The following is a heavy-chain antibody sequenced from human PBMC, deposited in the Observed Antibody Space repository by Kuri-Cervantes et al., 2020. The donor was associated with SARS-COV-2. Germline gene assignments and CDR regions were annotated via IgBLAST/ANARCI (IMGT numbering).Heavy chain of an antibody. CDR1: GGSISSSSYY. D-gene: IGHD1-26*01. CDR3: ARDQRRYRANDAPYDF. V-gene: IGHV4-39*07. Sequence: GSLRLSCTVSGGSISSSSYYWGWIRQPPGKGLEWIGSIYYSGSTYYNPSLKSRVTISIDTSKNQLSLKLTSVTAADTAVYYCARDQRRYRANDAPYDFWGQGTLVTVS. J-gene: IGHJ4*02. CDR2: IYYSGST.